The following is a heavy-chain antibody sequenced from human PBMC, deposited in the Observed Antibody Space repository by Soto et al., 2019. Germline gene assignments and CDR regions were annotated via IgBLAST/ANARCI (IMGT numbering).Heavy chain of an antibody. Sequence: PSETLSLTCTVSGGSISSYYWGWIRQPPGKGLEWIGSIYYSGSTYYNPSLKSRVTISVDTSKNQFSLKLSSVTAADTAVYYCARSITMIVVVITWGQGTLVTVSS. CDR1: GGSISSYY. D-gene: IGHD3-22*01. CDR2: IYYSGST. V-gene: IGHV4-39*01. CDR3: ARSITMIVVVIT. J-gene: IGHJ4*02.